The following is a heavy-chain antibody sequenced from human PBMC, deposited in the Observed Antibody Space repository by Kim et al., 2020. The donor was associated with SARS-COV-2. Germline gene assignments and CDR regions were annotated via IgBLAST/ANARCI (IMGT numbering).Heavy chain of an antibody. CDR3: ARAGLSVVVAATDLNYFYGIDV. CDR1: GYTFTSYA. J-gene: IGHJ6*02. CDR2: INTNTGNP. Sequence: ASVKVSRKASGYTFTSYAMNWVRQPPGQRLEWMGWINTNTGNPTYAQGFTGRFVFSLDTSVSTAYLQISSLKAEDTAVYYCARAGLSVVVAATDLNYFYGIDVWGQGTTVTVSS. V-gene: IGHV7-4-1*02. D-gene: IGHD2-15*01.